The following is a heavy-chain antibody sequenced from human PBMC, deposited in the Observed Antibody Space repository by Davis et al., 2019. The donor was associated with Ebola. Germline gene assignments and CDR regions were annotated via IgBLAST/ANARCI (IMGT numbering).Heavy chain of an antibody. CDR2: INHNGST. Sequence: MPSETLSLSCAVYGGSFSAYYLSWIRQPPGKGLEWIGEINHNGSTNYNPSLKSRFTISVDTSKNQFSLKLSSVTAADTAVYYRARGRGDCSSTSCSYLYYFDYWGQGTLVTVSS. V-gene: IGHV4-34*01. CDR1: GGSFSAYY. CDR3: ARGRGDCSSTSCSYLYYFDY. J-gene: IGHJ4*02. D-gene: IGHD2-2*01.